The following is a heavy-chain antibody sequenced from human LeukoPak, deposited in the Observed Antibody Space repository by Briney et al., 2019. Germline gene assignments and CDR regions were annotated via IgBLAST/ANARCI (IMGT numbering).Heavy chain of an antibody. J-gene: IGHJ4*02. D-gene: IGHD3-3*01. CDR1: GFTFSAYA. CDR2: ISGSGDT. CDR3: ARPLRESGYFYFDY. Sequence: TGGSLRLSCTGSGFTFSAYALSWVRQTPGKGLEWVSAISGSGDTYYADSVKGRFTISRDNSKKTLYLQMNSLRAEDTAVYYCARPLRESGYFYFDYWGQGTLVTVSS. V-gene: IGHV3-23*01.